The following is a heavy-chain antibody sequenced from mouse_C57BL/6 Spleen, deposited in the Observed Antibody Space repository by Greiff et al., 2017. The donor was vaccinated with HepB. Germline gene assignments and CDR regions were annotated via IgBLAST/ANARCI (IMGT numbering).Heavy chain of an antibody. J-gene: IGHJ2*01. V-gene: IGHV8-8*01. CDR1: GFSLSTFGMG. Sequence: TLKVSGPGILQPSQTLSLTCSFSGFSLSTFGMGVGWIRQPSGKGLEWLAHFWWDDDKYNNPDLKSRHTISKDTSKNQVFRKIANVDTADTATYGCARVIDSSGSDDWGQGTTLTVSS. CDR2: FWWDDDK. D-gene: IGHD3-2*02. CDR3: ARVIDSSGSDD.